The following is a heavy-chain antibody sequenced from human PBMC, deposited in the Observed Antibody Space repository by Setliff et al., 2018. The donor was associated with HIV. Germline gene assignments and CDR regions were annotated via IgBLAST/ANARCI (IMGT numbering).Heavy chain of an antibody. CDR3: ASSGYNYGGYYMDV. D-gene: IGHD5-18*01. CDR2: IKQDGSEK. Sequence: LRLSCAASGFTFSSCWVTWVRQGPGKGLEWVANIKQDGSEKYYVDSVKGRFTISRDNGKNSLYLQMNSLRAEDTAVYYCASSGYNYGGYYMDVWGKGTTVTV. J-gene: IGHJ6*03. V-gene: IGHV3-7*03. CDR1: GFTFSSCW.